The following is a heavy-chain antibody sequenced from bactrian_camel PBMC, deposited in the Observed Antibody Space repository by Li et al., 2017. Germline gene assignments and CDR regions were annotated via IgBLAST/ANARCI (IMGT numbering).Heavy chain of an antibody. V-gene: IGHV3S42*01. CDR3: AIDKNA. Sequence: VQLVESGGGLVQPGGSLRLSCAASGFTFSSYAMMWFRQAPGKGLEWVSSINSGGGNLNYADSVKGRFTISRDNAKNTLYLQLNSLKTEDTAMYYCAIDKNARGQGTQVTVS. D-gene: IGHD1*01. CDR1: GFTFSSYA. CDR2: INSGGGNL. J-gene: IGHJ4*01.